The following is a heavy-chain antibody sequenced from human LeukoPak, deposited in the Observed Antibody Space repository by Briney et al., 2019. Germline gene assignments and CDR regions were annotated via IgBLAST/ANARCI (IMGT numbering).Heavy chain of an antibody. D-gene: IGHD3-10*01. CDR1: GFTFSSYA. J-gene: IGHJ4*02. CDR2: ISGSGGST. V-gene: IGHV3-23*01. CDR3: AKGRTMVRGVIGGFDY. Sequence: GGSLRLSCAAPGFTFSSYAMSWVRQAPGKGLEWVSAISGSGGSTYYADSVKGRFTISRDNSKNTLYLQMNSLRAEDTAVYYCAKGRTMVRGVIGGFDYWGQGTLVTVSS.